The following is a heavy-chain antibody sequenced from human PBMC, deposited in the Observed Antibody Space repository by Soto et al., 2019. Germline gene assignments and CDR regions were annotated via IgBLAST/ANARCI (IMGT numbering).Heavy chain of an antibody. CDR2: FDPEDGET. J-gene: IGHJ3*02. V-gene: IGHV1-24*01. Sequence: QVQLVQSGAEVKKPGASVKVSCKVSGYTLTELSMHWVRQAPGKGLEWMGGFDPEDGETIYAQKFQGRVTKTEDTSTDTAYMELSSLRSEDTAVYYCATETTVNTANDAFDIWGQGTMVTVSS. CDR3: ATETTVNTANDAFDI. CDR1: GYTLTELS. D-gene: IGHD4-17*01.